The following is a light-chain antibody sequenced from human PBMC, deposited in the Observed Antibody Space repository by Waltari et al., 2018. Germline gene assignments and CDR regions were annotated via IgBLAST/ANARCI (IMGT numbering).Light chain of an antibody. CDR1: PPVLYSSNNKNY. CDR2: WAS. Sequence: DIVMTQSPDSLAVSLGERATINCKSSPPVLYSSNNKNYLAWYQQRPGQPPKLLIYWASTRESGVPDRFSGSGSGTDFTLTISSLQAEDVAVYYCQQYYSTLFTFGPGTKVDIK. CDR3: QQYYSTLFT. J-gene: IGKJ3*01. V-gene: IGKV4-1*01.